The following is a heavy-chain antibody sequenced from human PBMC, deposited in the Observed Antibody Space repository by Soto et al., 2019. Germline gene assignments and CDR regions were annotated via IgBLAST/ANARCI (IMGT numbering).Heavy chain of an antibody. Sequence: SETLSLTCTVSGGSISSSSYYWGWIRQPPGKGLEWIGSLYYSGSTYYNPSLKSRVTISVDTSKNQFSLKLSSVTAADTAVYYCARSIMITFGGENWFDPWGQGTLVTVSS. V-gene: IGHV4-39*01. CDR2: LYYSGST. D-gene: IGHD3-16*01. J-gene: IGHJ5*02. CDR1: GGSISSSSYY. CDR3: ARSIMITFGGENWFDP.